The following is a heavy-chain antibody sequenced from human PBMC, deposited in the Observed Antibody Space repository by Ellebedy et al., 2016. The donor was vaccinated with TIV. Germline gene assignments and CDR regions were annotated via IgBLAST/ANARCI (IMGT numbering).Heavy chain of an antibody. Sequence: MPSETLSLTCAVHGGSLSSDYWSWIRQSPEKGLEWIGEVNHSGGTNYNPSLKGRVTTSADMSKNQFSLKMKSVTAADTAMYYCARGDWDMYFDYWGQGTLVIVSS. V-gene: IGHV4-34*01. CDR3: ARGDWDMYFDY. D-gene: IGHD2-15*01. CDR1: GGSLSSDY. CDR2: VNHSGGT. J-gene: IGHJ4*02.